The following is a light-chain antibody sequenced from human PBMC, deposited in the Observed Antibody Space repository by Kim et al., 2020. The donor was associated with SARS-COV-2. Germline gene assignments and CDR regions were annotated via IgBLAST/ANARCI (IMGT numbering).Light chain of an antibody. Sequence: SSAGDRATITCRASQGVSSYLAWYQQKPGKAPRLLIYDASTRDTGIPARFSGSGSGTDFTLTISSLEPEDFAVYYCQQHSNWPLTFGGGTKVDIK. CDR1: QGVSSY. J-gene: IGKJ4*02. CDR2: DAS. V-gene: IGKV3-11*01. CDR3: QQHSNWPLT.